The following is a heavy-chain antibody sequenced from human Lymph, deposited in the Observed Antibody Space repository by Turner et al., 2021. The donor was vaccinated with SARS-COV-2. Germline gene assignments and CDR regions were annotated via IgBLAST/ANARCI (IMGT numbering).Heavy chain of an antibody. J-gene: IGHJ4*02. CDR2: IWYDGSNK. Sequence: QVQLVESGGGVVQPGRSLRLSCAASGFTFSSYGMHWVRQAPGKGLEWVAVIWYDGSNKYYAASVKGRFTISRDNSKNTLYLQMNSLRAEDTAVYYCARDLRFGELPAADHWGQGTLVTVSS. CDR3: ARDLRFGELPAADH. V-gene: IGHV3-33*01. D-gene: IGHD3-10*01. CDR1: GFTFSSYG.